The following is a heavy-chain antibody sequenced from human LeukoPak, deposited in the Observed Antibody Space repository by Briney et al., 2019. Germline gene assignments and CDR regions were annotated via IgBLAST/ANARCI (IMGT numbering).Heavy chain of an antibody. CDR2: SNPHSGGT. CDR3: ARVTLRPVAGDY. D-gene: IGHD6-19*01. J-gene: IGHJ4*02. CDR1: GYTFTDYY. Sequence: ASVKVSCKASGYTFTDYYIHWVRQAPGQGLEWMGWSNPHSGGTYYAHKFQDRVTMTRDTSITTAYMELSSLRSDDTAVYYCARVTLRPVAGDYRGQGTLVTVSS. V-gene: IGHV1-2*07.